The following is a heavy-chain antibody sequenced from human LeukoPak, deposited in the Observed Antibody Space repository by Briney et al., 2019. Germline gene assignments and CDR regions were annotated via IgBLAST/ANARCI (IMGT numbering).Heavy chain of an antibody. V-gene: IGHV4-59*01. D-gene: IGHD3-3*01. CDR1: GGSISSYY. CDR3: ARGRVDFWSGYYSSTVFDY. Sequence: SETLSLTCTVSGGSISSYYWSWIRQPPGKGLEWIGYIYYSGGTNYNPSLKSRVTISVDTSKNQFSLKLSSVTAADTAVYYCARGRVDFWSGYYSSTVFDYWGQGTLVTVSS. CDR2: IYYSGGT. J-gene: IGHJ4*02.